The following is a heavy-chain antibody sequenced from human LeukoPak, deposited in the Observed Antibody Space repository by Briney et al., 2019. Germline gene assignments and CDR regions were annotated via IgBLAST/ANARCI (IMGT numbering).Heavy chain of an antibody. J-gene: IGHJ5*02. D-gene: IGHD2-15*01. Sequence: GRSLRLSCAASGFTFSSYGMHWVRQAPGKGLEWVADISYGGSDEYYADSVKGRFTISRDNSKNMLYLQMNSLRADDTAVYYCAKDRGSGCRGGTCYSNWFEPWGQGTLVTVSS. CDR2: ISYGGSDE. V-gene: IGHV3-30*18. CDR1: GFTFSSYG. CDR3: AKDRGSGCRGGTCYSNWFEP.